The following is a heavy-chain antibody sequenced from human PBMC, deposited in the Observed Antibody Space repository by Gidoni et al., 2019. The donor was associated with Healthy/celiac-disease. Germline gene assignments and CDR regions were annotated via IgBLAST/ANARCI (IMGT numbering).Heavy chain of an antibody. CDR2: MSGSGGST. V-gene: IGHV3-23*01. CDR1: GFTFSSFA. D-gene: IGHD6-19*01. J-gene: IGHJ4*02. Sequence: EVPLFASGGGLVQPGGSLRLSCDASGFTFSSFAVSWVRQAPGKGLEWVSAMSGSGGSTYYGDYVKGRVTISRDNSKNKVYLQMNSLRAEDTDVYYCAKDLGIAVADGGFDYWGQGTLVTVSS. CDR3: AKDLGIAVADGGFDY.